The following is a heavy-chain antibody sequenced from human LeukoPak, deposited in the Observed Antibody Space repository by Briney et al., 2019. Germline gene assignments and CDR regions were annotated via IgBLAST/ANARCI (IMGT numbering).Heavy chain of an antibody. D-gene: IGHD3-22*01. CDR1: GFTFSSYA. J-gene: IGHJ6*02. Sequence: PGGSLRLSCAASGFTFSSYAMSWVRQAPGKGLEWASAISGSGGYTYYADSVKGRFTISRDNSKNTLYLQMNSLRAEGTAVYYCAKENYYDSSSPTMDVWGQGTTVTVSS. CDR2: ISGSGGYT. CDR3: AKENYYDSSSPTMDV. V-gene: IGHV3-23*01.